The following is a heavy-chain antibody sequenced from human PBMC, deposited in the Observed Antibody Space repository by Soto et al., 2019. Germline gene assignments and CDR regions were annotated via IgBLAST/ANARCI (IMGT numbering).Heavy chain of an antibody. Sequence: GGSLRLSCAASGFTFSSYSMNWVRQAPGKGLEWVSYISSSSSTIYYADSVKGRFTISRDNAKNSLYLQMNSLRAEDTAVYYCATIPPPLAANPIDYWGQGTLVTVSS. J-gene: IGHJ4*02. CDR1: GFTFSSYS. V-gene: IGHV3-48*01. CDR3: ATIPPPLAANPIDY. CDR2: ISSSSSTI. D-gene: IGHD2-15*01.